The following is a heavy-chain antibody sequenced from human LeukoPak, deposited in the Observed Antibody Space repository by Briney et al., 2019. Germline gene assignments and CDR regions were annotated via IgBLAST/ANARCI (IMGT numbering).Heavy chain of an antibody. Sequence: GVSVKVSYKASGYTFTSCYMHWVRQAPGQRLEWMGIINPSGGSTSYAQKFQGRVTMTRDTSTSTVYMELSSLRSEDTAVYYCARARYCSSTSCYVPDWFDPWGQGTLVTVSS. J-gene: IGHJ5*02. CDR2: INPSGGST. D-gene: IGHD2-2*01. CDR3: ARARYCSSTSCYVPDWFDP. V-gene: IGHV1-46*01. CDR1: GYTFTSCY.